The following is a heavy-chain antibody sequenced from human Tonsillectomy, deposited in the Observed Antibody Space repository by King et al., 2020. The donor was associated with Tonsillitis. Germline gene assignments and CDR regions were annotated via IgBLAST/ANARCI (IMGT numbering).Heavy chain of an antibody. V-gene: IGHV3-43*02. D-gene: IGHD3-3*01. CDR1: GFTFDDYA. CDR2: ISGDGGST. CDR3: AKDGGPLNYDFWSGYHNGDYYYYMDV. J-gene: IGHJ6*03. Sequence: VQLVESGGGVVQPGGSLRLSCAASGFTFDDYAMHWVRQAPGKGLEWVSLISGDGGSTYYADSVKGRFTISRDNSKNSLYLQMNSLRTEDTALYYCAKDGGPLNYDFWSGYHNGDYYYYMDVWGKGTTVTVSS.